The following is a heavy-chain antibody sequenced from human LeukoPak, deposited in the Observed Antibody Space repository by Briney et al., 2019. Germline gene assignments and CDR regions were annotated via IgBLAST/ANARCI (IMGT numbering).Heavy chain of an antibody. V-gene: IGHV4-39*01. Sequence: SETLSLTCTVSGGSISSSSHYWGWIRQPPGKGLEWIGSIYYSGNTYYNPSLKSRVTISVDTSKNQFSLKLSSVTAADTAVYSWARHYGQWLTDGMDVGGKGTTVTVSS. CDR2: IYYSGNT. CDR1: GGSISSSSHY. J-gene: IGHJ6*04. D-gene: IGHD6-19*01. CDR3: ARHYGQWLTDGMDV.